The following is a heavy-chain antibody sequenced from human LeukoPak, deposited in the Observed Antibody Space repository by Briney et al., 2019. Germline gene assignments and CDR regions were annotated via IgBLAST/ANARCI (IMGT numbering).Heavy chain of an antibody. V-gene: IGHV3-23*01. CDR2: ISGSGGST. CDR3: AKADRRSDLPYYFDY. CDR1: GFTFSSYA. Sequence: GGSLRLSCAASGFTFSSYAMSWVRQASGKGLEWVSAISGSGGSTYYADSVRGRFTISRDNSKNTLFLQMNSLRAEDTAVYYCAKADRRSDLPYYFDYWGQGTLVTVSS. J-gene: IGHJ4*02.